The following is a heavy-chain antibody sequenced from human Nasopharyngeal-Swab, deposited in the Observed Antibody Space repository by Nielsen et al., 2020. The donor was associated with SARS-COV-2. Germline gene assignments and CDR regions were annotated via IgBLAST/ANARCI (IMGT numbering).Heavy chain of an antibody. CDR1: GFTFSNYW. CDR2: IKQDGSQK. J-gene: IGHJ3*01. CDR3: ARGET. Sequence: GESLKISCAASGFTFSNYWMSWVRQAPGKGLEWVANIKQDGSQKYYVDSVKGRFTISSDNAKNSLYLQMNSLRAEDTAVFYCARGETWGQGTMVTVSS. V-gene: IGHV3-7*04.